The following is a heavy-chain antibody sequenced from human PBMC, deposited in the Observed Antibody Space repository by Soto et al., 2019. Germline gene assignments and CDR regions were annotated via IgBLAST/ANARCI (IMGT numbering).Heavy chain of an antibody. Sequence: GGSLRLCCAASGFTFSSYAMHWVRQAPGKGLEWVAVISYDGSNKYYADSVEGRFTISRDNSKNTLYLQMNSLRAEDTAVYYCAREEDCSSTSCPVDYWGQGTLVTVSS. J-gene: IGHJ4*02. CDR2: ISYDGSNK. CDR3: AREEDCSSTSCPVDY. CDR1: GFTFSSYA. D-gene: IGHD2-2*01. V-gene: IGHV3-30-3*01.